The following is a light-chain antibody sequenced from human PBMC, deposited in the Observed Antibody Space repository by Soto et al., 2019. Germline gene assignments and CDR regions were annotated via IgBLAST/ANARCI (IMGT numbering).Light chain of an antibody. CDR1: QSVSNN. Sequence: EIVMTHSPATLSVSPGEGATLSCRVSQSVSNNLAWYQQKPGQAPRLLIYGASTRATAIPARFSGSGSGTEFTLTISSLQSEDFAVYFCQQYDNWPYTFGQGTKLEIK. CDR3: QQYDNWPYT. V-gene: IGKV3-15*01. J-gene: IGKJ2*01. CDR2: GAS.